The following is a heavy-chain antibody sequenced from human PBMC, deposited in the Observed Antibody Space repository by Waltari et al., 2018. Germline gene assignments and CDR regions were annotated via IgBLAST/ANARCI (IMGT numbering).Heavy chain of an antibody. CDR3: SRQALGYCTSAACRRLES. D-gene: IGHD2-8*02. J-gene: IGHJ4*02. CDR1: AYAINSGFY. Sequence: QIQLQESGPGLLEPSETLSLTGDVSAYAINSGFYWVWIRQPPGRGLEWIGTTYHDGTTFYNPSLKSRVTISMDTSKNQFFLKVNSVTAADTAMYYCSRQALGYCTSAACRRLESWGQGTLVTVSS. CDR2: TYHDGTT. V-gene: IGHV4-38-2*01.